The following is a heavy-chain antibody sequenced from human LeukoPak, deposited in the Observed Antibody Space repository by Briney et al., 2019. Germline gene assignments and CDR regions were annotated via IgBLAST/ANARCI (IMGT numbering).Heavy chain of an antibody. CDR2: INPSGGST. CDR1: GYTFTSYY. J-gene: IGHJ6*02. V-gene: IGHV1-46*01. D-gene: IGHD3-22*01. Sequence: ASVKVSCKASGYTFTSYYMHWVRQAPGQGLEWMGIINPSGGSTSYAQKFQGRVTMTRDTSTSTVYMELSSLRSEDTAVYYCATTLGDDSSGSLGAYYYYYGMDVWGQGTTVTVSS. CDR3: ATTLGDDSSGSLGAYYYYYGMDV.